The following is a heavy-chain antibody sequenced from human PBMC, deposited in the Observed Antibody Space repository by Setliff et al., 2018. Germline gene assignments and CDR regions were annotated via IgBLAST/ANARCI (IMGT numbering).Heavy chain of an antibody. CDR3: ASSNVVPAAISYFDY. V-gene: IGHV1-69*10. CDR1: GGTFSSYA. D-gene: IGHD2-2*01. CDR2: IIPILGIA. J-gene: IGHJ4*02. Sequence: SVKVSCKASGGTFSSYAISWVRQAPGQGLEWMGGIIPILGIASYAQKFQGRVTITADESTSTAYMELSSLRSEDTAVYYCASSNVVPAAISYFDYWGQGTLVTVSS.